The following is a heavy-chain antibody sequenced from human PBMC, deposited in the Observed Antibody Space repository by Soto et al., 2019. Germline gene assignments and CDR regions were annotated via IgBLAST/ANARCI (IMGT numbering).Heavy chain of an antibody. CDR1: GGSLSGYY. D-gene: IGHD6-19*01. V-gene: IGHV4-34*01. J-gene: IGHJ6*03. CDR3: ARELQWLVGNYYYYMDV. Sequence: SETLSLTCAVYGGSLSGYYWSWIRQPPGKGLEWIGEINHSGSTNYNPSLKSRVTISVDTSKNQFSLKLSAVTAADTAVYYCARELQWLVGNYYYYMDVWGKGTTVTVSS. CDR2: INHSGST.